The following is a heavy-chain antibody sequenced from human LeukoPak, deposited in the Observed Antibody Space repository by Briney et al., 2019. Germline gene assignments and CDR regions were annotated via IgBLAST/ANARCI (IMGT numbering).Heavy chain of an antibody. CDR1: GGSFSGYY. CDR2: INHSGST. Sequence: SETLSLTCAVYGGSFSGYYWSWIRQPPGKGLEWIGEINHSGSTNYNPSLKSRVTISVDTSKNQFSLKLSSVTAADTAVYYCARGLYGSGSYYNHWGQGTLVTVSS. D-gene: IGHD3-10*01. V-gene: IGHV4-34*01. CDR3: ARGLYGSGSYYNH. J-gene: IGHJ5*02.